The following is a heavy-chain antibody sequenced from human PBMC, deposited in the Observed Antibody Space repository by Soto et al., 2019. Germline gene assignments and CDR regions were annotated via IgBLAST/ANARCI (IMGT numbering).Heavy chain of an antibody. V-gene: IGHV1-3*01. CDR1: GYTFTSYA. CDR3: ARDFTMIVVPYQALDVFDI. D-gene: IGHD3-22*01. CDR2: INAGNGNT. J-gene: IGHJ3*02. Sequence: ASVKVSCKASGYTFTSYAMHWVRQAPGQRLEWMGWINAGNGNTKYSQKFQGRVTITRDTSASTAYMELSSLRSEDTAVYYCARDFTMIVVPYQALDVFDIWGQGTMVTVSS.